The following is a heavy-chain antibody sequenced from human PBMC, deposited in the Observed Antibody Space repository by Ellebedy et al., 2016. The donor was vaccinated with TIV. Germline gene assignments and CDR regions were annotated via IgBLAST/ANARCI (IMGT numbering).Heavy chain of an antibody. CDR1: GFIFSSFA. CDR2: ISYDGNTK. V-gene: IGHV3-30-3*01. J-gene: IGHJ4*02. Sequence: GGSLRLSCAASGFIFSSFAMFWVRQAPGKGLEWVAVISYDGNTKFYADSVKGRFTLSRDSSKNTVYLQMDSLTTEDTAVYYCARGPSTSAYLDSWGQGALVIVSS. CDR3: ARGPSTSAYLDS.